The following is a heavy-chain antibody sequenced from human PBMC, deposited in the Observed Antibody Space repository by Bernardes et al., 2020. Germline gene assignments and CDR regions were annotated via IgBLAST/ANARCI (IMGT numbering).Heavy chain of an antibody. CDR2: ISSSSSYI. V-gene: IGHV3-21*01. CDR3: ARELLSSRYYYYYGMDV. Sequence: GGSLRLSCAASGFTFSSYSLNWVRQAPGQGLEWVSSISSSSSYIYYADSVKGRFTISRDNAKNSLYLQMNSLRAEDTAVYYCARELLSSRYYYYYGMDVWGQGTTVTVSS. J-gene: IGHJ6*02. D-gene: IGHD6-6*01. CDR1: GFTFSSYS.